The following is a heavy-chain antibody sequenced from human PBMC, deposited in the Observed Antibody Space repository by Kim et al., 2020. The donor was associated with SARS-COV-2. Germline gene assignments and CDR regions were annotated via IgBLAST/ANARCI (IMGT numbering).Heavy chain of an antibody. CDR2: T. J-gene: IGHJ3*02. CDR3: AKDKTTGAFDI. D-gene: IGHD4-17*01. V-gene: IGHV3-23*01. Sequence: TYYADSVKGRFTISRDNSKNTLYLQMNSLRAEDTAVYYCAKDKTTGAFDIWGQGTMVTVSS.